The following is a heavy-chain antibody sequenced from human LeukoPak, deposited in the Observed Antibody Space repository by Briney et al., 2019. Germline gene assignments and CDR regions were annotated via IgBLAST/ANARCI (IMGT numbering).Heavy chain of an antibody. J-gene: IGHJ4*02. CDR1: GFTFSSYS. D-gene: IGHD3-22*01. V-gene: IGHV3-48*02. CDR3: AREYHYYDSSGYYF. Sequence: GGSLRLSCAASGFTFSSYSMNWVRQAPGKGLEWVSYISSSSSTIYYTDSVKGRFTISRDNAKNSLYLQMNSLRDEDTAVYYCAREYHYYDSSGYYFWGQGTLVTASS. CDR2: ISSSSSTI.